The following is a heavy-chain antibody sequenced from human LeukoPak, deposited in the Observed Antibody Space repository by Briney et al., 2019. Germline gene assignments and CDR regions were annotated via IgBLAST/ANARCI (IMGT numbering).Heavy chain of an antibody. V-gene: IGHV1-69*01. J-gene: IGHJ3*01. CDR2: MTPIYGVA. D-gene: IGHD3-22*01. Sequence: GSSVKVSCKASGGTFTSYAFSWVRQAPGKGLEWMGGMTPIYGVANYAQKFQGRITITADGSSRTVYMELTSLTSEDTGLYFCGRAGDYYDSSGYPFWGQGTMVTVSS. CDR3: GRAGDYYDSSGYPF. CDR1: GGTFTSYA.